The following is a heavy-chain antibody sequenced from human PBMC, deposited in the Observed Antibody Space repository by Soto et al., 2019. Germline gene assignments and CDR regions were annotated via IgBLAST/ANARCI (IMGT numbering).Heavy chain of an antibody. D-gene: IGHD6-13*01. Sequence: GVLRLSCAASGFTFSSYAMSWVRQAPGKGLEWVSAISGSGGSTYYADSVKGRFTISRDNSKNTLYLQMNSLRAEDTAVYYCAKRDSSWYGEYFQHWGQGTLVTVSS. CDR1: GFTFSSYA. J-gene: IGHJ1*01. V-gene: IGHV3-23*01. CDR2: ISGSGGST. CDR3: AKRDSSWYGEYFQH.